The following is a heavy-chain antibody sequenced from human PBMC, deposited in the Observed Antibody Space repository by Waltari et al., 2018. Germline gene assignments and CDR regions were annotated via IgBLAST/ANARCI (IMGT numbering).Heavy chain of an antibody. V-gene: IGHV4-38-2*01. Sequence: QVQLQESGPGLVKPSETLSLTCAVSGYSISSGYYWGWIRQPPGKGLEWIGSIYHSGSTYYNPSLKSRGTISVDTSKNQFSLKLSSVTAADTAVYYCARLHAEYFQHWGQGTLVTVSS. CDR3: ARLHAEYFQH. CDR1: GYSISSGYY. CDR2: IYHSGST. J-gene: IGHJ1*01.